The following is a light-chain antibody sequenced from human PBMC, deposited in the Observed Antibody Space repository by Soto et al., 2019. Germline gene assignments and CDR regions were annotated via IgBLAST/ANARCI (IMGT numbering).Light chain of an antibody. J-gene: IGKJ5*01. CDR2: GAS. CDR1: QSIGNS. Sequence: DIQMTQSPSSLSASVGDRVTITCRASQSIGNSLNWYQRRLGKVPKVLIYGASSLQSGVPSRFSGSGTGTDFTFTISSLQPEDIATYYCQQYDNLPITFGQGTRLEIK. CDR3: QQYDNLPIT. V-gene: IGKV1-33*01.